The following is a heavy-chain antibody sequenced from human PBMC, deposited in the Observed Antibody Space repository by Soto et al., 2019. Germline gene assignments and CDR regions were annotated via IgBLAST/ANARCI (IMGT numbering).Heavy chain of an antibody. CDR1: GGTFSSYA. J-gene: IGHJ5*02. Sequence: QVQLVQSGAEVKKPGSSVKVSCKASGGTFSSYAISWVGQAPGQGLEWMGGIIPIFGTANYAQKFQGRVTITADESTSTAYMELSSLRSEDTAVYYCARDAAVVAGVIRPCWFDPWGQGTLVTVSS. CDR2: IIPIFGTA. CDR3: ARDAAVVAGVIRPCWFDP. V-gene: IGHV1-69*01. D-gene: IGHD6-19*01.